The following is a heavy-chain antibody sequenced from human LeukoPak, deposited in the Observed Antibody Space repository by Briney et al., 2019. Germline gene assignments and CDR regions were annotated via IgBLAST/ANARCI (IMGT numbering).Heavy chain of an antibody. D-gene: IGHD3-10*01. CDR3: ARGMVRGVYDY. CDR2: ISAYNGNT. J-gene: IGHJ4*02. V-gene: IGHV1-18*01. CDR1: GYTFNRYG. Sequence: ASVKVSFKASGYTFNRYGISWVRQAPGQGLEWMGWISAYNGNTNYAQKLQGRVTMTTDTSTSTAYMELRSLRSDDTAVYYCARGMVRGVYDYWGQGTLVTVSS.